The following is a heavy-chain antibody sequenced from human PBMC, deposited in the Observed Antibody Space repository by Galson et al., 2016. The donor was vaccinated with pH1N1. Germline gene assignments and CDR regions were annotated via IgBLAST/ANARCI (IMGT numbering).Heavy chain of an antibody. Sequence: SLRLSCAASGITFSSYAMTWVRQAPGKGLEWVSFISFTGGSTYYADSVKGRFTISRDNSKKTLYLQMNSLGVEDTAVYYCAKDQHRSSSWWGYFENWGQGTLVTVSS. V-gene: IGHV3-23*01. J-gene: IGHJ4*02. CDR1: GITFSSYA. CDR3: AKDQHRSSSWWGYFEN. CDR2: ISFTGGST. D-gene: IGHD6-13*01.